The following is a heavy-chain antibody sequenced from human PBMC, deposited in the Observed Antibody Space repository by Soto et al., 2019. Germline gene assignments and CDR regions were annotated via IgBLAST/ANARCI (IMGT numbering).Heavy chain of an antibody. Sequence: QVQLVESGGGVVQPGRSLRLSCAASGFTFTHYGMHWVRQAPGKGLEWVATIWHDSSAQYYTDSVKVRFTISRDNSKNTLYLQMNNLRAEDTASYYCARISYSSSWANFDYWGQGTLVIVSS. CDR2: IWHDSSAQ. CDR3: ARISYSSSWANFDY. D-gene: IGHD6-13*01. V-gene: IGHV3-33*01. J-gene: IGHJ4*02. CDR1: GFTFTHYG.